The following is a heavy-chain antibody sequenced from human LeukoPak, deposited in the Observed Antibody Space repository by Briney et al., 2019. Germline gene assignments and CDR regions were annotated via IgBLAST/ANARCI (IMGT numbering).Heavy chain of an antibody. CDR3: AKDIRVYSYGCVDY. CDR2: ISGSGGST. CDR1: GFTFSSYA. Sequence: GGSLRLSCAASGFTFSSYAMSWVRQAPVKGLEWVSAISGSGGSTYYADSVKGRFTISRDNSKNTLYLQMNSLRAEDTAVYYCAKDIRVYSYGCVDYWGQGTLVTVSS. V-gene: IGHV3-23*01. D-gene: IGHD5-18*01. J-gene: IGHJ4*02.